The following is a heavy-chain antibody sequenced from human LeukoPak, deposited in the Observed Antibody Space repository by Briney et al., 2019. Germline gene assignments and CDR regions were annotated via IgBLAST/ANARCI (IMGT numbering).Heavy chain of an antibody. V-gene: IGHV1-2*02. CDR2: INPNSGGT. CDR1: GYTFTGYY. CDR3: ARGSSPTYYYYMDV. J-gene: IGHJ6*03. Sequence: VASVKVSCKASGYTFTGYYIHWVRRAPGQGLEWMGWINPNSGGTNYAQKFQGRVTMTRDTSISTAYMELSRLRSDDTAVYYCARGSSPTYYYYMDVWGKGTTVTVSS. D-gene: IGHD6-6*01.